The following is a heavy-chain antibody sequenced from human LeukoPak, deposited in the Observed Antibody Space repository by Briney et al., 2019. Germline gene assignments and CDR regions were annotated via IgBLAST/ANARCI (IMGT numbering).Heavy chain of an antibody. CDR2: IFYSGST. D-gene: IGHD2-21*02. V-gene: IGHV4-39*01. CDR3: ARHGSTAYFDY. CDR1: GGSISSRDSY. Sequence: SETLSLTCAVSGGSISSRDSYWGWIRQPPGKGLEWIGRIFYSGSTYYNPSLKSRFTISVHTSNIQFSLRLSSVTAADTAMYYCARHGSTAYFDYWGQGALVSVSS. J-gene: IGHJ4*02.